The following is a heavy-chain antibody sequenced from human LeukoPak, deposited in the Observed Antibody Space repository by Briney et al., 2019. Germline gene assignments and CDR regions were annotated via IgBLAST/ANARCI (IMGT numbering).Heavy chain of an antibody. D-gene: IGHD4-17*01. CDR2: MNPNSGNT. Sequence: ASVKVSCKASGYTFTSYDINWVRQATGQGLEWMGWMNPNSGNTGYAQKFQGRVTMTRNTSISTAYLQWSSLKASDTAMYYCARHFRAFYGDDAFDIWGQGTMVTVSS. J-gene: IGHJ3*02. CDR3: ARHFRAFYGDDAFDI. V-gene: IGHV1-8*01. CDR1: GYTFTSYD.